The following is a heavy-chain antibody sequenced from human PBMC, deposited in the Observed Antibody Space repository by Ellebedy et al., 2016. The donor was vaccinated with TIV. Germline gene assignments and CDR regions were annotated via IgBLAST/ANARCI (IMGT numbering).Heavy chain of an antibody. CDR3: ARERDFYGSSSYREMGA. D-gene: IGHD3-10*01. Sequence: GESLKISXAASGFTLSSFSMNWVRQSPGKGLEWISYSSGSGYIMNYADSVKGRFTVSRDDARNSVFLQMGTLRLEDTAVYYCARERDFYGSSSYREMGAWGQGTQVIVSS. V-gene: IGHV3-48*04. CDR2: SSGSGYIM. CDR1: GFTLSSFS. J-gene: IGHJ5*02.